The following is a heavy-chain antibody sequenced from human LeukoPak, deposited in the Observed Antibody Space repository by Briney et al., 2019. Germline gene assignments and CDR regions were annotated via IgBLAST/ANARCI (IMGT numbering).Heavy chain of an antibody. CDR3: ARDLGYSGYDSRVDV. Sequence: PGGSLRLSCAASGFTFSSYGMHWVRQAPGKGLEWVAFIRYDGSNKYYADSVKGRFTISRDNSKNTLYLQMNSLRAEDTAVYYCARDLGYSGYDSRVDVWGKGTTVTISS. D-gene: IGHD5-12*01. V-gene: IGHV3-30*02. J-gene: IGHJ6*04. CDR1: GFTFSSYG. CDR2: IRYDGSNK.